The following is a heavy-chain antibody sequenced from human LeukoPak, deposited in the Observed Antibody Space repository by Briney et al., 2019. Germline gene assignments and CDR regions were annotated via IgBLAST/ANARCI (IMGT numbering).Heavy chain of an antibody. CDR1: GFTLRNYA. CDR2: IAGSGGGT. D-gene: IGHD2-15*01. CDR3: AKALTGEDYGMDV. Sequence: GGSLRLSCAASGFTLRNYAMSWVRQAPGNGLDWVSVIAGSGGGTYYADSVKGRFTISRDTSKNTLYLQMNSLRAEDTAVYYCAKALTGEDYGMDVWGQGTTVTVSS. V-gene: IGHV3-23*01. J-gene: IGHJ6*02.